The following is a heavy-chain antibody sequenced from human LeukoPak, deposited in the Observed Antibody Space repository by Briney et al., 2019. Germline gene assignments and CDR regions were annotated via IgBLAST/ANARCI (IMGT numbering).Heavy chain of an antibody. Sequence: ASVKVSCKASGYTFTSYDINWVRQATGQGLEWMGWMNPNSGNTGYAQKFQGRVTITRNTSISTAYMELSSLRSEDTAVYYCARSGHSYGRPYYYYYMDVWGKGTTVTVSS. CDR2: MNPNSGNT. CDR3: ARSGHSYGRPYYYYYMDV. CDR1: GYTFTSYD. V-gene: IGHV1-8*03. J-gene: IGHJ6*03. D-gene: IGHD5-18*01.